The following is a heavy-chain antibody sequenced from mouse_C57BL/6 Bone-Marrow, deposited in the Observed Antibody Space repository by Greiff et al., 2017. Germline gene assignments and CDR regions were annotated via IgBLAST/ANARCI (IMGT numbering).Heavy chain of an antibody. CDR2: IYPRSGNT. J-gene: IGHJ4*01. V-gene: IGHV1-81*01. Sequence: QVQLKESGAELARPGASVKLSCKASGYTFTSYGISWVKQRTGQGLEWIGEIYPRSGNTYYNEKFKGKATLTADKSSSTAYMELRSLTSEDSAVYFWARPRDDWGKGTSVTVSS. CDR1: GYTFTSYG. CDR3: ARPRDD.